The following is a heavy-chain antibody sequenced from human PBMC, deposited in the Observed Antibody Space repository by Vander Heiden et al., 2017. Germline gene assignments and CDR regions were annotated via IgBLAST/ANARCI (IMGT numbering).Heavy chain of an antibody. CDR2: ISSSGSTI. J-gene: IGHJ4*02. D-gene: IGHD6-19*01. Sequence: QVQLVEPGGGLVKPGGSLRLPCAASGFTLRDYHMSWIRQAPGKGLEWVSYISSSGSTIYYADSVKGRFTISRDNAKNSLYLQMNSLRAEDTAVYYCARYRTSGMIAVAGRFFDYWGQGTLVTVSS. V-gene: IGHV3-11*01. CDR1: GFTLRDYH. CDR3: ARYRTSGMIAVAGRFFDY.